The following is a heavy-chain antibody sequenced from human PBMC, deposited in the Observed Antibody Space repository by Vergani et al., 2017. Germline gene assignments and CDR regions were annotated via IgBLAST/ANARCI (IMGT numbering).Heavy chain of an antibody. CDR1: GFTFDDYA. Sequence: EVQLVESGGGLVQPGRSLRLSCAASGFTFDDYAMHWVRQAPGKGLEWVSTISGSGGSTYYADSVKGRFTISRDNSKNSLYLQMNSLRAEDTAIYYCAKDDRFRYFDYWGQGTLVTVSS. D-gene: IGHD3-10*01. V-gene: IGHV3-23*04. J-gene: IGHJ4*02. CDR3: AKDDRFRYFDY. CDR2: ISGSGGST.